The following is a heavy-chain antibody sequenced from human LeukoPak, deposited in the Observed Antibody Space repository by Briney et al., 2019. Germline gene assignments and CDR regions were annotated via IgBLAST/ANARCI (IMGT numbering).Heavy chain of an antibody. V-gene: IGHV3-48*03. Sequence: GGSLRLSCVASGFAFSDYEMNWVRQAPGKGLEWASYISGRGSSIYYAASVKGRFTISRDDAKNSLYLQMDSLRAEDTGLYYCARDDPGDYWGQGTLVTVSS. J-gene: IGHJ4*02. CDR2: ISGRGSSI. CDR3: ARDDPGDY. CDR1: GFAFSDYE.